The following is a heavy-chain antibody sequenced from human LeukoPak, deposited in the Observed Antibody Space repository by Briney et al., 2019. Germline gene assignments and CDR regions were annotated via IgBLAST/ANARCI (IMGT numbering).Heavy chain of an antibody. V-gene: IGHV4-39*01. CDR1: GGSISSSSYY. CDR2: IYYSGST. J-gene: IGHJ4*02. D-gene: IGHD6-19*01. Sequence: NTSETLSLTCTVSGGSISSSSYYWGWIRQPPGKGLEWIGSIYYSGSTYYNPSLKCRVTISVDTSKNQFSLKLSSVTAADTAVYYCARYSNGWYFGYWGQGTLVTVSS. CDR3: ARYSNGWYFGY.